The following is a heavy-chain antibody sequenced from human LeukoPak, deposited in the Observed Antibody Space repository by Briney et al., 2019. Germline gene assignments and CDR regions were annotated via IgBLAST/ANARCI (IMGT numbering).Heavy chain of an antibody. CDR1: GGSISSSSYY. CDR2: IYTSGST. CDR3: ARDRPTVVTLERAFDI. Sequence: SETLSLTCTVSGGSISSSSYYWSWIRQPAGKGLEWIGRIYTSGSTNYNPSLKSRVTMSVDTSKNQFSLKLSSVTAADTAVYYCARDRPTVVTLERAFDIWGQGTMVTVSS. D-gene: IGHD4-23*01. V-gene: IGHV4-61*02. J-gene: IGHJ3*02.